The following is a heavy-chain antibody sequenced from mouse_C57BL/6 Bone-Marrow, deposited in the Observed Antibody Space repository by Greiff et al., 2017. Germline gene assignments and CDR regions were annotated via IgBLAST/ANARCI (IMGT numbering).Heavy chain of an antibody. J-gene: IGHJ2*01. CDR2: IWSGGST. CDR1: GFSLTSYG. D-gene: IGHD1-1*01. V-gene: IGHV2-2*01. CDR3: ASYYYYGSSLFDD. Sequence: QVQLQQSGPGLVQPSQSLSITCTVSGFSLTSYGVHWVRQSPGKGLEWLGVIWSGGSTDYNAAFISRLSISKDNSKSQVFFKMNSLQADDTAIYYCASYYYYGSSLFDDWGQGTTLTVSS.